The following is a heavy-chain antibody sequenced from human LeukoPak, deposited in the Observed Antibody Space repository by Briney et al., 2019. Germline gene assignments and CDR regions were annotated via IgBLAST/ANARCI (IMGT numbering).Heavy chain of an antibody. J-gene: IGHJ3*02. CDR2: ISGSGGST. V-gene: IGHV3-23*01. CDR3: ARAPRALMVYAIRAFDI. CDR1: GFTFSSYA. Sequence: PGGSLRLSCAASGFTFSSYAMSWVRQAPGKGLEWVSAISGSGGSTYYADSVKGRFTISRDNSTNTLYLQMNSLRAEDTAVYYCARAPRALMVYAIRAFDIWGQGTMVTVSS. D-gene: IGHD2-8*01.